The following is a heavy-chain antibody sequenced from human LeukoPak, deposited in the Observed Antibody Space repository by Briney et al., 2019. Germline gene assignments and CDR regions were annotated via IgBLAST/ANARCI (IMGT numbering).Heavy chain of an antibody. CDR2: INPNSGGT. CDR1: GYTFTGYY. V-gene: IGHV1-2*02. Sequence: ASVKVSCKASGYTFTGYYMHWMRQAPGQGLEWMGWINPNSGGTNYAQKFQGRVTMTRDTSISTAYMELSRLRSDDTAVYYCARGPYYYDSSGLQGPFDPWGQGTLVTVSS. CDR3: ARGPYYYDSSGLQGPFDP. D-gene: IGHD3-22*01. J-gene: IGHJ5*02.